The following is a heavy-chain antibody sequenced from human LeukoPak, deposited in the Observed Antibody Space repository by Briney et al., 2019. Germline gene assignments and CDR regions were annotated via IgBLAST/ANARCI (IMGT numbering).Heavy chain of an antibody. V-gene: IGHV3-23*01. J-gene: IGHJ4*02. CDR3: AKGYCSGGSCASTY. D-gene: IGHD2-15*01. Sequence: PGGSLRLSCAASGFTFSSYATSWVRQAPGKGLEWVSAISGSGGSTYYADSVKGRFTISRDNSKNTLYLQMNSLRAEDTAVYYCAKGYCSGGSCASTYWGQGTLVTVSS. CDR2: ISGSGGST. CDR1: GFTFSSYA.